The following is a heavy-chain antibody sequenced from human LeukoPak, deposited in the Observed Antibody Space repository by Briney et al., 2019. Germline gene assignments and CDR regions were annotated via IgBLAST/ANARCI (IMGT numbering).Heavy chain of an antibody. J-gene: IGHJ4*02. D-gene: IGHD4-11*01. CDR2: IYYSGST. Sequence: SETLSLTCTVSGGSISSYYWSWIRQPPGKGLEWIGYIYYSGSTYYNPSLKSRVTISVDTSKNQFSLKLSSVTAADTAVYYCARGRDSNYHYWGQGTLVTVSS. CDR1: GGSISSYY. CDR3: ARGRDSNYHY. V-gene: IGHV4-59*06.